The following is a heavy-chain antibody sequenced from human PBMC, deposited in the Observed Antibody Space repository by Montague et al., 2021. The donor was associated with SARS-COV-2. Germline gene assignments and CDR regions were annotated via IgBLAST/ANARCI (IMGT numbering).Heavy chain of an antibody. CDR3: AKRRFVGMYYDALDF. CDR2: IDDNP. Sequence: SLRLSCAASGFTFSSYAMSWVRQAPGKGLEWVSVIDDNPYYADSVKGRFTISSDESKNTLYLQMNSLRVDDTAKYYCAKRRFVGMYYDALDFWGQGTVVSVSS. D-gene: IGHD1-26*01. J-gene: IGHJ3*01. CDR1: GFTFSSYA. V-gene: IGHV3-23*01.